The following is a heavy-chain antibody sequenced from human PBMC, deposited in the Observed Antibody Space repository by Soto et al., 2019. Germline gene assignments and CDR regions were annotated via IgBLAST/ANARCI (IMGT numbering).Heavy chain of an antibody. CDR2: IYWDDSK. D-gene: IGHD3-9*01. Sequence: QITLKESGPTLVRPTQTLTLTCAFSGFSLSTSGVGLGWFRQPPGKALEWLAVIYWDDSKHYSPSLRSRLTITKDTSKNQVVLTMTNMDPMDTGTYYCAHKGPEDWPLDYWGQGTLVTVSS. CDR1: GFSLSTSGVG. V-gene: IGHV2-5*02. J-gene: IGHJ4*02. CDR3: AHKGPEDWPLDY.